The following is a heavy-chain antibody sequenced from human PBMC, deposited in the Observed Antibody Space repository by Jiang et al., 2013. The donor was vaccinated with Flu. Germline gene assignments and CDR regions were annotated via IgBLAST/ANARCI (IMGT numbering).Heavy chain of an antibody. CDR2: IYYGGST. CDR3: ARIDRRIAAAGPYFDY. CDR1: GGSVSGGPYY. J-gene: IGHJ4*02. V-gene: IGHV4-61*01. Sequence: PGLVKPSETLSLTCTVSGGSVSGGPYYWSWIRQPPGRGLEWIAYIYYGGSTNYNPSLKSRVTISVDTSKNQFSLKLSSVTAADTAVYYCARIDRRIAAAGPYFDYWGQGTLVTVSS. D-gene: IGHD6-13*01.